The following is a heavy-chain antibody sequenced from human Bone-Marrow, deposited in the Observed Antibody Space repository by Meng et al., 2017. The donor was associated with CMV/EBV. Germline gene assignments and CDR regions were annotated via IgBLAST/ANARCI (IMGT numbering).Heavy chain of an antibody. V-gene: IGHV3-48*03. J-gene: IGHJ6*01. CDR2: ISTGSTI. CDR3: ARDVYNFWSGSYYGLDV. Sequence: GGSLRLSCTASGFIFSSFEMNWVRQAPGKGLEWISHISTGSTIHYADSVKGRFTISRDNAKNSLYLQMNSLRAEDTAVYYCARDVYNFWSGSYYGLDVWGQRTTVTVSS. CDR1: GFIFSSFE. D-gene: IGHD3-3*01.